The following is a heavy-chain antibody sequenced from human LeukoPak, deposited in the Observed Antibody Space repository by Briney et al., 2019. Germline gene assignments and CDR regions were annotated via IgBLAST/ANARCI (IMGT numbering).Heavy chain of an antibody. J-gene: IGHJ3*01. CDR1: GGSISSTNW. CDR3: AKIPRDAFDV. Sequence: SGTLSLTCGVSGGSISSTNWWSRVRQPPGQGLEWIGEISLSGVTNYNPSLKSRVTMSLDRSKNHLSLTLTSVTAADTAVYYCAKIPRDAFDVWGQGTLVTVSS. V-gene: IGHV4-4*02. CDR2: ISLSGVT.